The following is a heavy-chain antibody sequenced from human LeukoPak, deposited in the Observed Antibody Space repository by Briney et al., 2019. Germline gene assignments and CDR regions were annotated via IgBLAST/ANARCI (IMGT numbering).Heavy chain of an antibody. CDR3: AKDIVPDFYGGDAFDI. Sequence: GGSLRLSCAASGFTFSSYEMNWVRQAPGKGLEWVSYISSSGSTIYYADSVKGRFTISRDNAKNSLYLQMNSLRAEDMALYYCAKDIVPDFYGGDAFDIWGQGTTVTVSS. CDR2: ISSSGSTI. J-gene: IGHJ3*02. CDR1: GFTFSSYE. D-gene: IGHD4-23*01. V-gene: IGHV3-48*03.